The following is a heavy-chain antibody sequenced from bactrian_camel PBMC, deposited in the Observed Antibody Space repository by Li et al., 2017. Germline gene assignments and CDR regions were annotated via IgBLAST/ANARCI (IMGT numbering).Heavy chain of an antibody. J-gene: IGHJ4*01. CDR3: AADLLCGGKEVEGWAVGRFGT. CDR1: GFTLSNAY. Sequence: SGFTLSNAYMSWVRQAPGKGLERASAISSGGDTTYYSDSVKGRFTISQDRAKKSVYLQMNNLKPEDSAMYYCAADLLCGGKEVEGWAVGRFGTWGQGTQVTVS. D-gene: IGHD5*01. CDR2: ISSGGDTT. V-gene: IGHV3S40*01.